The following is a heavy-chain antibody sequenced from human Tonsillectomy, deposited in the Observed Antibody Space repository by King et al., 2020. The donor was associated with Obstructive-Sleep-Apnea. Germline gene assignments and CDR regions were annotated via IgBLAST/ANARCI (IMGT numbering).Heavy chain of an antibody. J-gene: IGHJ3*02. CDR1: GGSISSSSYY. D-gene: IGHD3-9*01. CDR3: ARDDYDILTGLMDAFDK. V-gene: IGHV4-39*07. CDR2: IYYSGIT. Sequence: QLQESGPGLVKPSETLSLICSVSGGSISSSSYYWGWIRQPPGKGLEWIGSIYYSGITYYNPSLKSRVTISVDTSKSQFSLKLRSVTAADTAMYYCARDDYDILTGLMDAFDKWGKGTMVTVSS.